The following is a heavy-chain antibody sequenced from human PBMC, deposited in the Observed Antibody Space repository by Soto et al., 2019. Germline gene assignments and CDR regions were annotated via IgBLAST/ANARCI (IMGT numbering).Heavy chain of an antibody. D-gene: IGHD6-13*01. CDR1: GVSISSYY. Sequence: QVQLQESGPGLVKPSETLSLTCTVSGVSISSYYWSWIRQPPGKGLEWIGYIYYSGNPNYTPSLKRRVTVALIASKNQFSLELSSVPDADSAVYFGARGIGQQLPPLAWGRGTLVTVSS. CDR3: ARGIGQQLPPLA. J-gene: IGHJ5*02. CDR2: IYYSGNP. V-gene: IGHV4-59*01.